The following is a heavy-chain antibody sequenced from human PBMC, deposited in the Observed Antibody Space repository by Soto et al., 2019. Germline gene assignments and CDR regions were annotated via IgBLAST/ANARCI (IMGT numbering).Heavy chain of an antibody. V-gene: IGHV1-46*01. CDR2: INPSGGST. D-gene: IGHD3-22*01. Sequence: ASVKVSCKASGYTFTSYYMHWVRQAPGQGLEWMGIINPSGGSTSYAQKFQGRVTMTRDTSTSTVYMELSSLRSEDTAVYYCARDGPLDYYDSSGLTQNWGQGTLVTVSS. J-gene: IGHJ4*02. CDR3: ARDGPLDYYDSSGLTQN. CDR1: GYTFTSYY.